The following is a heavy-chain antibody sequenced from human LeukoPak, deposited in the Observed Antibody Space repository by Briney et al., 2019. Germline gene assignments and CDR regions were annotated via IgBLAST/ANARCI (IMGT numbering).Heavy chain of an antibody. CDR3: ARDIAVAGNYFDY. J-gene: IGHJ4*02. D-gene: IGHD6-19*01. CDR2: INPNSGGT. V-gene: IGHV1-2*02. CDR1: GYTFTGYY. Sequence: GASVKVSCKASGYTFTGYYMHWVRQAPGQGLEWVGWINPNSGGTNYAQKFQGRVTMTRDTSISTAYMELSRLRSDDTAVYYCARDIAVAGNYFDYWGQGTLVTVSS.